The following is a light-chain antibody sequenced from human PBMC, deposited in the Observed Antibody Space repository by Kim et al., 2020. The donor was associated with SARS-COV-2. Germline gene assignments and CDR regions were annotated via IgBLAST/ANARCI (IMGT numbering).Light chain of an antibody. CDR1: QSVSSY. V-gene: IGKV3-11*01. Sequence: EIVLTQSPATLSLSPGERATLSCRASQSVSSYLAWYQQKPGQAPRLLIYDASNRATGIPARFSGSGSGTDFTITISSLEPEDFAVYYCHQRSNWPRTFGQGTKVDIK. J-gene: IGKJ1*01. CDR3: HQRSNWPRT. CDR2: DAS.